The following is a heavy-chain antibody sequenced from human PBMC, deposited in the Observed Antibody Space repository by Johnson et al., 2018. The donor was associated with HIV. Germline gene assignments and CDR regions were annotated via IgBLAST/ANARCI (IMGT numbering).Heavy chain of an antibody. CDR3: ARDGWGSRGWDDAFDI. D-gene: IGHD5-24*01. V-gene: IGHV3-66*02. Sequence: MQLVESGGDLVRPGGSLRLSCAASGFTVSTNYMNWVRQAPGKGLEWVSVIYSGGSTYYADSVKGRFTISRDNSKNTLYLQMNSLRAEDTAVYYCARDGWGSRGWDDAFDIWGQGTMVTVSS. CDR2: IYSGGST. CDR1: GFTVSTNY. J-gene: IGHJ3*02.